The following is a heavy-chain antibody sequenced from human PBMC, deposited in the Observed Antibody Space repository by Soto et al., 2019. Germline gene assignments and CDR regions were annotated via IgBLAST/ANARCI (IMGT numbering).Heavy chain of an antibody. V-gene: IGHV3-15*07. CDR3: TTAGPLGSSSWAYYYYYGMDV. CDR2: IKSKTDGGTT. CDR1: GFTFRTAL. Sequence: GGPPRLSHGASGFTFRTALGDWGLPAPGKGLKWVGRIKSKTDGGTTDYAAPVKGRFTISRDDSKNTLYLQMNSLKTEDTAVYYCTTAGPLGSSSWAYYYYYGMDVWGQGTTVTVSS. D-gene: IGHD6-13*01. J-gene: IGHJ6*02.